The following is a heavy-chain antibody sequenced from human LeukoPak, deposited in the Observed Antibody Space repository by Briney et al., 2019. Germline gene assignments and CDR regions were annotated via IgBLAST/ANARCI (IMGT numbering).Heavy chain of an antibody. Sequence: GGSLRLSCAASGITFSSYEMNWVRQAPGKGLEWVSYISSSGSTIYYADSVKGRFTISRDNAKNSLYLQMNSLRAEDTAVYYCAELGITMIGGVWGKGTTVTISS. J-gene: IGHJ6*04. V-gene: IGHV3-48*03. CDR2: ISSSGSTI. CDR3: AELGITMIGGV. CDR1: GITFSSYE. D-gene: IGHD3-10*02.